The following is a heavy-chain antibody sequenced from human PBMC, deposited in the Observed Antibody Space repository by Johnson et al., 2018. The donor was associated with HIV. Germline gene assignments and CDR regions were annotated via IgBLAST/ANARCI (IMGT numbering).Heavy chain of an antibody. CDR1: GFTVSSNY. Sequence: VQLVESGGGLVQPGGSLRLSCAASGFTVSSNYMSWVRQAPGKGLEWVSVIYSGGSTYYADSVQGRFTISRDNSKNTLYLQMNSLRAEDTAVYYCARIDYSNYEEAFDIWGQGTMVTVSS. CDR2: IYSGGST. J-gene: IGHJ3*02. D-gene: IGHD4-11*01. V-gene: IGHV3-66*01. CDR3: ARIDYSNYEEAFDI.